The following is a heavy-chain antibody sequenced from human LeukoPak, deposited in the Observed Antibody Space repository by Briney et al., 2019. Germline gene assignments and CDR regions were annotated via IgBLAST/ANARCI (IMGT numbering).Heavy chain of an antibody. CDR2: IYYSGST. Sequence: PSETLSLTCAVYGGSFSGYYWSWIRQPPGKGLEWIGYIYYSGSTNYNPSLKSRVTISVDTSKNQFSLKLSSVTAADTAVYYCARSRVGATPYFDYWGQGTLVTVSS. CDR3: ARSRVGATPYFDY. CDR1: GGSFSGYY. V-gene: IGHV4-59*08. J-gene: IGHJ4*02. D-gene: IGHD1-26*01.